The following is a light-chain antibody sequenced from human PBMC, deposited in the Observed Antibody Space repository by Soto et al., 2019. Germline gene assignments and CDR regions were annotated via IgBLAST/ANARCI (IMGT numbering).Light chain of an antibody. Sequence: SYELTQTPSVSVSTGQTASITCTGANLGDNYACWYQQTPGQSHVLVIYQDSKRHSGIPERFSGSISRNTATQTISGIQAIEEAEYFCRTLDSSHVVFGRRTKLTVL. CDR3: RTLDSSHVV. J-gene: IGLJ2*01. CDR1: NLGDNY. V-gene: IGLV3-1*01. CDR2: QDS.